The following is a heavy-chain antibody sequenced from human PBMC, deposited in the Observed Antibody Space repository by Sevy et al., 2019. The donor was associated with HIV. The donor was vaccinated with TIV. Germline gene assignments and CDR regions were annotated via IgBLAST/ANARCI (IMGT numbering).Heavy chain of an antibody. J-gene: IGHJ4*02. V-gene: IGHV3-30*18. CDR3: AKEPPAAAGTFDY. D-gene: IGHD6-13*01. Sequence: GGSLRLSCAASGFTFSSYGMHWVRQAPGKGLEWVAVISYDGSNKYYADSVKGRFTISRDNSKNTLYLQMNSLRAEDTAVYYCAKEPPAAAGTFDYWGQGTLVTVSS. CDR2: ISYDGSNK. CDR1: GFTFSSYG.